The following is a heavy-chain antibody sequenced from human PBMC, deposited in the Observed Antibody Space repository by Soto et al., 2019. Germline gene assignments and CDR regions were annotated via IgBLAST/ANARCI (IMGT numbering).Heavy chain of an antibody. D-gene: IGHD3-10*01. J-gene: IGHJ4*02. CDR2: INPILSMS. Sequence: QVQLVQSGAEVKRPGSSVKVSCNASGDTFAFHSINWVRQAPGLGLEWMGRINPILSMSNYAQRFQRRVTVTADKSAITAYMVLSSLRSEDTGIYYCATSYGSGYRAFDYWGQGALVTVSS. CDR3: ATSYGSGYRAFDY. CDR1: GDTFAFHS. V-gene: IGHV1-69*02.